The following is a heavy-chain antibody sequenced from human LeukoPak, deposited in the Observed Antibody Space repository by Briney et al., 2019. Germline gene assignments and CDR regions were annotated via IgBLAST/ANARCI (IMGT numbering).Heavy chain of an antibody. CDR1: GFSFSSYN. CDR3: ARDPEGFGATYFDY. D-gene: IGHD3-16*01. V-gene: IGHV3-21*01. J-gene: IGHJ4*02. CDR2: ISRSASNI. Sequence: GGSLRLSCVASGFSFSSYNMNWVRQAPGKGLEWVSSISRSASNIYYADSVKGRFTISRDSAKNSFYLQMNSLRADDTAAFYCARDPEGFGATYFDYWGQGTLVTVSS.